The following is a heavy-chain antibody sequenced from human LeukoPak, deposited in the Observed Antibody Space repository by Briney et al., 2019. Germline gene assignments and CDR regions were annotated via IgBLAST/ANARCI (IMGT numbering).Heavy chain of an antibody. V-gene: IGHV3-9*01. D-gene: IGHD3-10*01. J-gene: IGHJ4*02. CDR2: ISWNSGSI. CDR3: AKGPNYYGSGSYADY. CDR1: GFTFSSYA. Sequence: PGGSLRLSCAASGFTFSSYAMSWVRQAPGKGLEWVSGISWNSGSIGYADSVKGRFTISRDNAKNSLYLQMNSLRAEDTALYYCAKGPNYYGSGSYADYWGQGTLVTVSS.